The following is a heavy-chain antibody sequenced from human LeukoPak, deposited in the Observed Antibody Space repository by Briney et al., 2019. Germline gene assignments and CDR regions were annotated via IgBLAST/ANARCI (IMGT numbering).Heavy chain of an antibody. CDR3: AREKDYGDYEGCIDY. D-gene: IGHD4-17*01. J-gene: IGHJ4*02. CDR2: IWYDGSNK. CDR1: GFTFSSYG. V-gene: IGHV3-33*01. Sequence: PGRSLRLSCAASGFTFSSYGMHWVRQAPGKGLEWVAVIWYDGSNKYYADSVKGRFTISRDNSKNTLYLQMNSLRAEDTAVYYCAREKDYGDYEGCIDYWGQGTLVTVSS.